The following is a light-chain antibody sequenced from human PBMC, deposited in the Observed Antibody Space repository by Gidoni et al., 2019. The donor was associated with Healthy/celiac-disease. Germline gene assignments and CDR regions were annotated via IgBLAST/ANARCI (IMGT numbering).Light chain of an antibody. CDR3: QVWDSSSDHLV. CDR1: NIGSKS. CDR2: YDS. V-gene: IGLV3-21*04. J-gene: IGLJ3*02. Sequence: SYVLTPPPSVYVAPGKTARITCGGNNIGSKSVHWYQQKPGQAPVLVIYYDSDRPSGIPERFSGSNSGNTATLTISRVEAGDEADYYCQVWDSSSDHLVFGGGTKLTVL.